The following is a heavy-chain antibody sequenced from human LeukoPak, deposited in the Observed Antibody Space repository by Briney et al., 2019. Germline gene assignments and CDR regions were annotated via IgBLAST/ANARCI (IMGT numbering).Heavy chain of an antibody. J-gene: IGHJ4*02. V-gene: IGHV4-4*02. CDR2: IFHGGNT. D-gene: IGHD6-13*01. Sequence: PSETLSLTCDVSGSSISSNNWWSWVRQPPGKGVEWIGEIFHGGNTNYNPSLKSRVTISVDKSNNQFSLKLSSVTAADTAVYYCARNKESNSWYPVFDYWGQGTLVTVSS. CDR1: GSSISSNNW. CDR3: ARNKESNSWYPVFDY.